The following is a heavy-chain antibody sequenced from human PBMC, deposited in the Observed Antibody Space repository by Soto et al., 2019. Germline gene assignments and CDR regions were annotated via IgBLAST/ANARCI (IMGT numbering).Heavy chain of an antibody. CDR3: AKDRRIAEQYYFDY. J-gene: IGHJ4*02. CDR1: GFTFSSYG. Sequence: QVQLVESGGGVVQPGRSLRLSCAASGFTFSSYGMHWVRQAPGKGLEWVAVLSYDGRNKDYAEYVKGRFTIARDNSKNTLYLQMNSLRAEDTAVYYCAKDRRIAEQYYFDYWGQGTPVTVSS. V-gene: IGHV3-30*18. CDR2: LSYDGRNK. D-gene: IGHD6-13*01.